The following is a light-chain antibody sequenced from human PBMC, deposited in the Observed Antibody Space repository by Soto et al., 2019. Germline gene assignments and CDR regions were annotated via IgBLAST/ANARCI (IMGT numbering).Light chain of an antibody. CDR1: QTISSW. J-gene: IGKJ1*01. CDR3: KHYHSYPHA. CDR2: KAS. Sequence: IQITQSPATRSGSGGYRVTITCRASQTISSWLAWYQQQPAKAPKLLIYKASTLKSGVPSRFSGSGSGTELTITISSLQPDDFATYYCKHYHSYPHAFGKGTKGDIK. V-gene: IGKV1-5*03.